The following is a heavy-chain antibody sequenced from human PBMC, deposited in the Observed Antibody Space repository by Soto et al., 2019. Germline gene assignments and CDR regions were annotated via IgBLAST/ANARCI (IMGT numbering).Heavy chain of an antibody. CDR3: ARLYYYDSSGSSYYYGMDV. CDR1: GYSFTSYW. Sequence: GESLKISCKGSGYSFTSYWIGWVRQMPGKGLEWMGIIYPGDSDTRYSPSFQGQVTISADKSIRTAYLQWSSLKASDTAMYYCARLYYYDSSGSSYYYGMDVGGQGTTVTVSS. V-gene: IGHV5-51*01. D-gene: IGHD3-22*01. J-gene: IGHJ6*02. CDR2: IYPGDSDT.